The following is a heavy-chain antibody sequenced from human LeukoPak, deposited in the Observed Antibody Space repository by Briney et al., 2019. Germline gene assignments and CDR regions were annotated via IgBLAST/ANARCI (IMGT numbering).Heavy chain of an antibody. CDR1: GDGFSSNRAT. J-gene: IGHJ4*02. Sequence: SQTLSLTCAISGDGFSSNRATWTWIRQSPSRGLEWLGRTYFRSKWYNDYAVSVKGRITINPDTSKNQFSLQLNSVTPEDTAVYYCARGRGDIDFDFWGQGTLVTVSS. CDR2: TYFRSKWYN. V-gene: IGHV6-1*01. CDR3: ARGRGDIDFDF.